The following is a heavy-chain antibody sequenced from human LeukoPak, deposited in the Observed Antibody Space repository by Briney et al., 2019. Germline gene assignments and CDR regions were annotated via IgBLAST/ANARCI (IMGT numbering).Heavy chain of an antibody. CDR3: ARDPYSGGYGDYYYYYMDL. V-gene: IGHV3-21*01. CDR2: ITSSSSYI. D-gene: IGHD1-26*01. CDR1: GFTFSSYS. J-gene: IGHJ6*03. Sequence: PGGSLRLSCAASGFTFSSYSMNWVRQAPGKGLEWVSSITSSSSYIYYADSVKGRFTISRHNAKNSLYLQMNSLRAEDTAVYYCARDPYSGGYGDYYYYYMDLWGQGTTVTISS.